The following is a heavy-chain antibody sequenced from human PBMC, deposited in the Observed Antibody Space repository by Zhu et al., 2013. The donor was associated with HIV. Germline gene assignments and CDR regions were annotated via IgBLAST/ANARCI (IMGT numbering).Heavy chain of an antibody. CDR2: IGTAGDT. D-gene: IGHD2-15*01. CDR3: AREARGGSDDAFDI. V-gene: IGHV3-13*01. Sequence: EVQLVESGGGLVQPGGSLRLSCAASGFTFSSYDMHWVRQATGKGLEWVSAIGTAGDTYYPGSVKGRFTISRENAKNSLYLQMNSLRAGDTAVYYCAREARGGSDDAFDIWGQGTMVTVSS. CDR1: GFTFSSYD. J-gene: IGHJ3*02.